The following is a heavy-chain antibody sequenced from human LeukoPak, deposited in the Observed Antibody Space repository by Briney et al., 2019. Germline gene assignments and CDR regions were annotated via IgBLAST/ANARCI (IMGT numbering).Heavy chain of an antibody. CDR1: GFTFSSYW. D-gene: IGHD3-16*01. CDR2: INWNGGIT. J-gene: IGHJ3*02. CDR3: ARGLSYDYYDSFDM. Sequence: GGSLRLSCAASGFTFSSYWMHWVRQAPGKGLEWVSGINWNGGITGYAESLKARLTISRDNARNSVYLQLNGLRVEDTALYYCARGLSYDYYDSFDMWGQGTMVTVSS. V-gene: IGHV3-20*04.